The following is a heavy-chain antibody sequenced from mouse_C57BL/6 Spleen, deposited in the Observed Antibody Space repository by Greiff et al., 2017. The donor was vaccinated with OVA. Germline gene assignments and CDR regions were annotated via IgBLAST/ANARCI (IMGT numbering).Heavy chain of an antibody. CDR1: GYSFTGYY. V-gene: IGHV1-42*01. J-gene: IGHJ1*03. CDR2: INPSTGGN. CDR3: ARKRTGTLGYFDV. D-gene: IGHD4-1*01. Sequence: VQLQQSGPELVKPGASVKISCKASGYSFTGYYMNWVKQSPEKSLEWIGEINPSTGGNTYNQKFKAKATLTVDKSSSTAYMQLKSLTSEDSAVYYCARKRTGTLGYFDVWGTGTTVTVSS.